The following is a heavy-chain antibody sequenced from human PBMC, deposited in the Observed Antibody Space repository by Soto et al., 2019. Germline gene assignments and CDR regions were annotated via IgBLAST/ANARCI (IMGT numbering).Heavy chain of an antibody. CDR3: ARDPKRITIFGVVTTNWFDP. CDR2: INPSGGST. Sequence: ASVKVSCKASGYTFTSYYMHWVRQAPGQGLERMGIINPSGGSTSYAQKFQGRVTMTRDTSTSTVYMELSSLRSEDTAVYYCARDPKRITIFGVVTTNWFDPWGQGTLVTVSS. CDR1: GYTFTSYY. V-gene: IGHV1-46*03. D-gene: IGHD3-3*01. J-gene: IGHJ5*02.